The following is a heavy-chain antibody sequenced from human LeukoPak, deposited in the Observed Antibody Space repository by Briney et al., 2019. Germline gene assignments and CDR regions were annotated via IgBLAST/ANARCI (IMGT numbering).Heavy chain of an antibody. J-gene: IGHJ5*02. V-gene: IGHV3-30*03. D-gene: IGHD2-2*01. CDR2: ISDDGRTT. CDR1: GFTFNSYG. Sequence: GGSLRLSCAASGFTFNSYGIHWVRQAPGKGLEWVAVISDDGRTTYYADSVKGRFTISRDNSKNTLYLQMNSLRVEDTAVYYCARGQYCSSTSCYYAPRNNWFDPWGQGTLVTVSS. CDR3: ARGQYCSSTSCYYAPRNNWFDP.